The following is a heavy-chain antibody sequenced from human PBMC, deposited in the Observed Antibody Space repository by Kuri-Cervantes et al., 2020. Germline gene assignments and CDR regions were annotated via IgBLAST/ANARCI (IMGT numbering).Heavy chain of an antibody. CDR3: ARISPVGTAPFFDF. CDR2: IHYSGTT. CDR1: GGSISGFY. J-gene: IGHJ4*02. V-gene: IGHV4-59*13. Sequence: TLSLTCTVSGGSISGFYWNWIRQPPGKGLEWIGYIHYSGTTNYNPSLKSGVTISVDTSKNQLSLKLRSVTAADTALYYCARISPVGTAPFFDFWGQGTLVTVSS. D-gene: IGHD2-21*02.